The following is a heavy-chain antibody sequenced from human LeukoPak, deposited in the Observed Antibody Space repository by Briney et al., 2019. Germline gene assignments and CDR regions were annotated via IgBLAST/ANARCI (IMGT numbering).Heavy chain of an antibody. V-gene: IGHV3-23*01. CDR2: ISGSGGST. D-gene: IGHD2-15*01. J-gene: IGHJ4*02. CDR1: GFTFSGYA. CDR3: AKDKALGYCSAGSCLYLDY. Sequence: PGGSLRLSCAASGFTFSGYAMSWVRQAPGKGLEWVSAISGSGGSTYYADSVKGRFTLSRDNSKNSLYLQMNSLRSEDTAFYYCAKDKALGYCSAGSCLYLDYWGQGTLVTVSS.